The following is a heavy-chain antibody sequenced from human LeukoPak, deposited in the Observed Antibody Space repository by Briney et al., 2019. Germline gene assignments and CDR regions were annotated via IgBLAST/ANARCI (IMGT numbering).Heavy chain of an antibody. CDR1: GGSISSSSYY. V-gene: IGHV4-39*07. CDR2: IYYSGST. J-gene: IGHJ4*02. CDR3: APDRGSSWYQPPSPFDY. D-gene: IGHD6-13*01. Sequence: SETLSLTCTVSGGSISSSSYYWGWIRQPPGKGLEWIGSIYYSGSTYYNPSLKSRVTISVDTSKNQFSLKLSSVTAADTAVYYCAPDRGSSWYQPPSPFDYWGQGTLVTVSS.